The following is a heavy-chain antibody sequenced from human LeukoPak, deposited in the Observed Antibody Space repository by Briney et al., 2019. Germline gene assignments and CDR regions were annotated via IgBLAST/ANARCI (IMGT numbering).Heavy chain of an antibody. V-gene: IGHV1-2*02. Sequence: ASVKVSCKASGYTFTGYYMHWVRQAPGQGLEWMGWINPNTGGTNYGQKFQGRVTMTRDTSITTAYMELRSLEYDDTAVYYCAKDFRDQWLVNAFHIWGQGTMVTVSS. CDR2: INPNTGGT. CDR1: GYTFTGYY. D-gene: IGHD6-19*01. CDR3: AKDFRDQWLVNAFHI. J-gene: IGHJ3*02.